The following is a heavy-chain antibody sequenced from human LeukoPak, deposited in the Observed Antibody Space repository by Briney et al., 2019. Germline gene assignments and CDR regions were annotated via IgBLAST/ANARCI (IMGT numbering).Heavy chain of an antibody. D-gene: IGHD3-22*01. CDR1: GYTFTSYG. CDR3: ATRLYYYDSSGYHEFDY. J-gene: IGHJ4*02. CDR2: ISAYNGNT. Sequence: ASVKVSCKASGYTFTSYGISWVRQAPGQGLVWMGWISAYNGNTNYAQKLQGRVTMTTDTSTSTAYMELRSLRSDDTAVYYCATRLYYYDSSGYHEFDYWGQGTLVTVSS. V-gene: IGHV1-18*01.